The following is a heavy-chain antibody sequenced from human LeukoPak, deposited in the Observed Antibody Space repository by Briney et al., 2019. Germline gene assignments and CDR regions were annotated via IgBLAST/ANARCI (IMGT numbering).Heavy chain of an antibody. CDR1: GGTFSSYA. Sequence: GASVKVSCKASGGTFSSYAISWVRQAPGQGLEWMGRIIPILGIANYAQKFQGRVTITADKSTSTAYMELSSLRSEDTAVYYCARGCGGDCPNAEYFHHWGQGTLVSVFS. CDR3: ARGCGGDCPNAEYFHH. J-gene: IGHJ1*01. D-gene: IGHD2-21*02. CDR2: IIPILGIA. V-gene: IGHV1-69*04.